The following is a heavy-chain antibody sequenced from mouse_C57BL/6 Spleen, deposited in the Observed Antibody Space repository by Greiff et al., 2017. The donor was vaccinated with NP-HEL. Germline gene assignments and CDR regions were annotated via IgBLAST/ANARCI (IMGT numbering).Heavy chain of an antibody. CDR2: ILPGSGST. CDR3: ARSYYDDDENAMDY. V-gene: IGHV1-9*01. D-gene: IGHD2-4*01. J-gene: IGHJ4*01. Sequence: VQLQQSGAELMKPGASVKLSCTATGYTFTGYWLEWVKQRPGHGLEWIGEILPGSGSTNYNEKLKGKATFTADTSSNTAYMQLIRLTTEDSAIYYCARSYYDDDENAMDYWGQGTSVTVSS. CDR1: GYTFTGYW.